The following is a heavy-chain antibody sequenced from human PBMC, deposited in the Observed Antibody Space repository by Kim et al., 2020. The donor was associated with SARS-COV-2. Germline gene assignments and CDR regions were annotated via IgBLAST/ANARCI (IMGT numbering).Heavy chain of an antibody. V-gene: IGHV3-66*01. D-gene: IGHD1-1*01. CDR3: ARDWNADKYFDS. J-gene: IGHJ4*02. Sequence: TNYAHSVKGRFTISRDNSKNTMYLQMSSLRAEDTAVYYGARDWNADKYFDSWGQGTLVTVSS. CDR2: T.